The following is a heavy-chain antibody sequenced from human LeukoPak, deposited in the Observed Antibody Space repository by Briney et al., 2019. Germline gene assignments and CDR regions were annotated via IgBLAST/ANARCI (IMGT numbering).Heavy chain of an antibody. D-gene: IGHD6-13*01. J-gene: IGHJ4*02. CDR2: IHHSGNT. CDR1: GYSISSGYY. CDR3: ARAGYISSWYPDY. Sequence: PSETLSLTCIVSGYSISSGYYWGWIRQPPGKGLEWIGSIHHSGNTYYNPSLKSRVTVSVDTSKNQFSLKLNSVTAADTAVYYCARAGYISSWYPDYWGQGTLVTVSS. V-gene: IGHV4-38-2*02.